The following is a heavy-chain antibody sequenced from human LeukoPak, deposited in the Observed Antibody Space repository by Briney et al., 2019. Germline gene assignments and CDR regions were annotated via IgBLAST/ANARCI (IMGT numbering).Heavy chain of an antibody. CDR2: IHYSGST. CDR1: GASISSISHY. D-gene: IGHD6-13*01. CDR3: ARGPGDIAAAGTEDNWFDP. V-gene: IGHV4-31*03. J-gene: IGHJ5*02. Sequence: SETLSLTCTVSGASISSISHYWRWLRQHPGRGLEWIGYIHYSGSTYYNPSLKSRVTISVDTSKNQFSLKLSSVTAADTAVYYCARGPGDIAAAGTEDNWFDPWGQGTLVTVSS.